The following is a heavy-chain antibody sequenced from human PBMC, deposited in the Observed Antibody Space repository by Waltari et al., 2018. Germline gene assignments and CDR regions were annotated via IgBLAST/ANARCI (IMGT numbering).Heavy chain of an antibody. Sequence: QVQLQQSGPGLVKPSQTLALTCAISGDSVSSNSAAWNWIRHSPSRGLEWLGRTYYRSKWNIGYGVSVMSRLNINVDTSKNQFSLQLNSVTPDDSAVYYCARGAGGTIDYWGQGTLVTVSS. CDR3: ARGAGGTIDY. V-gene: IGHV6-1*01. D-gene: IGHD1-1*01. CDR2: TYYRSKWNI. CDR1: GDSVSSNSAA. J-gene: IGHJ4*02.